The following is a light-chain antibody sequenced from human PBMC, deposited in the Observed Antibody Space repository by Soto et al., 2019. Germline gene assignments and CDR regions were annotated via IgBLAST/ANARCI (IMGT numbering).Light chain of an antibody. V-gene: IGLV2-23*02. CDR2: DVS. CDR1: RSDVGSHNL. J-gene: IGLJ2*01. Sequence: LTQPAPVSGSPGLSITISCTGTRSDVGSHNLVSWYQQDPGKAPKLMIYDVSKRPSGVSNRFSGSKSGNTASLTISGLQAEDEADYYCCSYAGSSTVVFGGGTKVTVL. CDR3: CSYAGSSTVV.